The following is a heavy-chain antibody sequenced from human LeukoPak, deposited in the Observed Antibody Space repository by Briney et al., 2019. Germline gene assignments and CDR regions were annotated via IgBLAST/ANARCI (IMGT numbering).Heavy chain of an antibody. CDR3: ARVRGSYVAGPYFDY. Sequence: SETLSLTCTVSGGSISNSHAYWGWIRQTPGKGLEWIGSIYYSGSTYYNPSLKSRVTISVDTSKNQFTLKLSSVTAADTAVYYCARVRGSYVAGPYFDYWGQGTLVTVSS. J-gene: IGHJ4*02. D-gene: IGHD1-26*01. CDR1: GGSISNSHAY. CDR2: IYYSGST. V-gene: IGHV4-39*06.